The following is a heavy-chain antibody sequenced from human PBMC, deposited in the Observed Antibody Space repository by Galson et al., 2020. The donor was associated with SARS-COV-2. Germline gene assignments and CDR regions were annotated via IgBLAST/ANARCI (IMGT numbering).Heavy chain of an antibody. V-gene: IGHV3-7*03. CDR1: GFTFSSYW. CDR2: IKQDGSEK. CDR3: ARDAYCSGGSCYFPGFDY. Sequence: GGSLRLSCAASGFTFSSYWLISVRQAPAKGLEWVANIKQDGSEKYYVDSVKGRFTISRDNAKNSLYLQMNSLRAEDTAVYYCARDAYCSGGSCYFPGFDYWGQGTLVTVSS. D-gene: IGHD2-15*01. J-gene: IGHJ4*02.